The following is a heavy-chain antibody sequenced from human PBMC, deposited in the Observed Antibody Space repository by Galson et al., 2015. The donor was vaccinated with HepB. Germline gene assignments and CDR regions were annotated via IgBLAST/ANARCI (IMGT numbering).Heavy chain of an antibody. CDR1: GFTFSDYY. CDR2: ISSSSSYT. Sequence: SLRLSCAASGFTFSDYYMSWIRQAPGKGLEWVSYISSSSSYTNYADSVKGRFTISRDNAKNSLYLQMNSLRAEDTAVYYCAREMVEDKEYSSAGYWGQGTLVTVSS. V-gene: IGHV3-11*06. D-gene: IGHD6-6*01. CDR3: AREMVEDKEYSSAGY. J-gene: IGHJ4*02.